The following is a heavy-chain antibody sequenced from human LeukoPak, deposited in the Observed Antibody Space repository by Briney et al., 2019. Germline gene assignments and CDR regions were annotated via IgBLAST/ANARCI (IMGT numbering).Heavy chain of an antibody. CDR3: ARHPPLTSYDTSGPDN. D-gene: IGHD3-22*01. CDR2: INHSGST. Sequence: SETLSLTCAVYGGSFSGYYWSWIRQPPGKGLEWIGEINHSGSTNYNPSLKSRVTISVDTSKDQFSLKLSSVTAADTAVYYCARHPPLTSYDTSGPDNWGQGTMVTVSS. J-gene: IGHJ3*02. V-gene: IGHV4-34*01. CDR1: GGSFSGYY.